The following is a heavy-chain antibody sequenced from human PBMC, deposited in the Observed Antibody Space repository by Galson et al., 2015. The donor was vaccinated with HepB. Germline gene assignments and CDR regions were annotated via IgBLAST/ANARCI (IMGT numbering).Heavy chain of an antibody. CDR2: ISAYNGNT. J-gene: IGHJ4*02. CDR3: ARGPLDYYGSGSFDY. V-gene: IGHV1-18*01. CDR1: GYTFTSYG. Sequence: SVKVSCKASGYTFTSYGISWVRQAPGQGLEWMGWISAYNGNTNYAQKLQGRVTMTTDTSTSTAYMELRSLRSDDTAVYYCARGPLDYYGSGSFDYWGQGTLVTVSS. D-gene: IGHD3-10*01.